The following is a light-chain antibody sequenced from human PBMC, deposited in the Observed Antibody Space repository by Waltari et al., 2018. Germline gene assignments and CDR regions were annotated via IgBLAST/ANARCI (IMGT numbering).Light chain of an antibody. CDR2: KND. Sequence: QSVLTQPPSVSATPGQKVTISCSGSTSNIGNAYVSWYQQLPRTAPKLLIYKNDNRPSGIPDRFSGSKSGTSATLGITGLQTGDEAHYYCGAWDSSVSAYVFGTGTEVTVL. V-gene: IGLV1-51*01. CDR3: GAWDSSVSAYV. CDR1: TSNIGNAY. J-gene: IGLJ1*01.